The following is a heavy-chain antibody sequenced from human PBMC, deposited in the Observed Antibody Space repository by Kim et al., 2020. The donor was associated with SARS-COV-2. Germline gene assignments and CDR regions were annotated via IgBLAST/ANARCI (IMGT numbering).Heavy chain of an antibody. Sequence: YNTSLKSRVTISVDTSKTQFSLKLSSVTAADTAVYYCARHDGGLRGHMDVWGKGTTVTVSS. V-gene: IGHV4-31*02. CDR3: ARHDGGLRGHMDV. J-gene: IGHJ6*03. D-gene: IGHD4-17*01.